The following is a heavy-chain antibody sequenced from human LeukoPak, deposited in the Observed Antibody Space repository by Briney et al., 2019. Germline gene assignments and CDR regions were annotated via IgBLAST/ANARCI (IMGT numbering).Heavy chain of an antibody. V-gene: IGHV3-43D*03. CDR2: ISWDGGST. D-gene: IGHD6-6*01. Sequence: GGSLRLSCAASGFTFDDYAMHWVRQAPGKGLEWVSLISWDGGSTYYADSVKGRFTISRDNSKNSLYLQMNSLRAEDTALYYCTKDFIPGNIAARPSYYMDVWGKGTTVTVSS. CDR3: TKDFIPGNIAARPSYYMDV. J-gene: IGHJ6*03. CDR1: GFTFDDYA.